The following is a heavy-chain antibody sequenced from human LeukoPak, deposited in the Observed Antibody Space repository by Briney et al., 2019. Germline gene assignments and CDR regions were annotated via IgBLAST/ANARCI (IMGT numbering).Heavy chain of an antibody. Sequence: SETLSLTCTVSGGSISNSNYYWGWIRQPPGKGLEWIGSTYYTGSTNYNPSLKSRVTISVDTSKNQFSLKLSSVTAADTAVYYCASTVVGANNYWGQGTLVTVSS. CDR3: ASTVVGANNY. D-gene: IGHD1-26*01. CDR2: TYYTGST. V-gene: IGHV4-39*07. CDR1: GGSISNSNYY. J-gene: IGHJ4*02.